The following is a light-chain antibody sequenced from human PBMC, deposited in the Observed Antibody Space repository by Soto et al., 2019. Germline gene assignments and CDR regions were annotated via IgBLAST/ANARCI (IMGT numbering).Light chain of an antibody. CDR3: QQYNNWPQT. V-gene: IGKV3-15*01. Sequence: VMTQAPATLSVSRGGTATLSCRASQSVSSNLAWYQQKPGQAPRLLIYSAFTRATGVPARFSGRGSGTESTLTISRLQSEDLAVYHCQQYNNWPQTFGQGTKVDIK. J-gene: IGKJ1*01. CDR2: SAF. CDR1: QSVSSN.